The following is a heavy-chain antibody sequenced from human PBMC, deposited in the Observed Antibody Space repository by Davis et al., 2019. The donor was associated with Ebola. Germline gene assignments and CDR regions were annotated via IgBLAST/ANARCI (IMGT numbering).Heavy chain of an antibody. CDR2: IYSGGST. V-gene: IGHV3-53*01. CDR1: GFTVSSNY. CDR3: ARDSRAVVPYYYGMDV. Sequence: GGSLRLSCAASGFTVSSNYMSWVRQAPGKGLEWVSVIYSGGSTYYADSVKGRFTISRDNAKNSLYLQMNSLRAEDTAVYYCARDSRAVVPYYYGMDVWGQGTTVTVSS. J-gene: IGHJ6*02. D-gene: IGHD6-19*01.